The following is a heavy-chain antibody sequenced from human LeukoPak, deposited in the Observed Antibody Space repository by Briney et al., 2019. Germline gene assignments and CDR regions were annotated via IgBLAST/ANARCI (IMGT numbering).Heavy chain of an antibody. V-gene: IGHV4-34*01. Sequence: SETLSLTCAVYGGSFSGYYWSWIRQPPGKGLEWIGEINHSGSTNYNPSLKSRVTISVDTSKNQFSLKLSSVTAADTAVYYCARGRQAVAGILVFDYWGQGTLVTVSS. CDR2: INHSGST. CDR1: GGSFSGYY. CDR3: ARGRQAVAGILVFDY. D-gene: IGHD6-19*01. J-gene: IGHJ4*02.